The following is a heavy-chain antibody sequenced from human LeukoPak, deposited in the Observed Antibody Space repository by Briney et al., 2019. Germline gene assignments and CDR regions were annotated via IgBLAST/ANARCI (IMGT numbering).Heavy chain of an antibody. V-gene: IGHV3-53*05. D-gene: IGHD3-16*02. CDR3: ANSREELSTFDY. CDR2: IYSGGTT. Sequence: GGSLRLSCAASGFTVSNNYMSWVRQAPGKGLEWVSVIYSGGTTYYADSVKGRFTISRDNSKNTLYLQMNSLRAEDTAVYYCANSREELSTFDYWGQGTLVTVSS. CDR1: GFTVSNNY. J-gene: IGHJ4*02.